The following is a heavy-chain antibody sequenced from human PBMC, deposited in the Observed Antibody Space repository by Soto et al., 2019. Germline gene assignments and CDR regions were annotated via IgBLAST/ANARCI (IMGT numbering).Heavy chain of an antibody. CDR1: GFTFSSYS. CDR3: VSGGGYDTEAYFDY. D-gene: IGHD3-9*01. J-gene: IGHJ4*02. Sequence: EVQLVESGGGLVKPGGSLRLSCAASGFTFSSYSMNWVRQAPGKGLEWVSSISSSSSYIYYADSVKGRFTISRDNAKNSLYLQMNSLRAEDTAVYYCVSGGGYDTEAYFDYWGQGTLVTVSS. V-gene: IGHV3-21*01. CDR2: ISSSSSYI.